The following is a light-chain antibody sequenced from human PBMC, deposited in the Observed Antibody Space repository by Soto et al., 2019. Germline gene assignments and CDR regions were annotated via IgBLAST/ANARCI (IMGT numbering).Light chain of an antibody. CDR2: GAS. Sequence: EIVMTQSPATLSVSPGERVTLSCRASQSLSSNLAWYQRKPGQAPRLLIYGASTRATGIPARFSGSESGTEFTLTISSLQSEDFAVYYCQQYNNWPLTFGGGTKVEI. J-gene: IGKJ4*01. CDR3: QQYNNWPLT. V-gene: IGKV3-15*01. CDR1: QSLSSN.